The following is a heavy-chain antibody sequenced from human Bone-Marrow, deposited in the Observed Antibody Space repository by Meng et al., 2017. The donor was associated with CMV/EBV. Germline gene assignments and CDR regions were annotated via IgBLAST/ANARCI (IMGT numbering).Heavy chain of an antibody. V-gene: IGHV4-39*07. CDR1: GGSISSSCYY. CDR2: IYYSGST. J-gene: IGHJ4*02. D-gene: IGHD5-24*01. Sequence: SETLSLTCTVSGGSISSSCYYWGWIRQPPGKGLEWIGSIYYSGSTYYNPSLKSRVTISVDTSKNQFSLKLSSVTAADTAVYYCARGRDGYVFDYWGQGTLVTVSS. CDR3: ARGRDGYVFDY.